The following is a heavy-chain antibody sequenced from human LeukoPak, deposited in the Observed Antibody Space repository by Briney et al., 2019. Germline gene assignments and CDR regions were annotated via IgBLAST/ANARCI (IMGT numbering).Heavy chain of an antibody. CDR1: GGSXXXYY. Sequence: GGSXXXYYWSWIRQPPGKGLEWIGEINHSGSTNYNPSLKSRVTISVDTSKNQFSLKLSSVTAADTAVYYCARDQGGRGPTTYDYWGQGVLVTVSS. CDR2: INHSGST. CDR3: ARDQGGRGPTTYDY. V-gene: IGHV4-34*01. D-gene: IGHD1-14*01. J-gene: IGHJ4*02.